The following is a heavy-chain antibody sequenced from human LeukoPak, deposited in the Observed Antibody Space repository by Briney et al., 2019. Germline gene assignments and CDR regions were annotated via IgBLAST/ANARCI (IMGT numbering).Heavy chain of an antibody. CDR2: MNPNSGNT. CDR3: ARKTAQQLVFFDY. CDR1: GYTFTSYD. D-gene: IGHD6-13*01. J-gene: IGHJ4*02. Sequence: ASVKVSCKASGYTFTSYDINWVRQATGQGLEWMRWMNPNSGNTVYAQKFRGRVTMTRNTSISTAYMELSSLRSEDTAVYYCARKTAQQLVFFDYWGQGTLVTVSS. V-gene: IGHV1-8*01.